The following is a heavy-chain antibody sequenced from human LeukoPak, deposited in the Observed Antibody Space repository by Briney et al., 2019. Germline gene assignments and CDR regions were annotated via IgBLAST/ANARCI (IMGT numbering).Heavy chain of an antibody. CDR3: TRDSERYYGSGSSGYYYGMDV. CDR1: GFTFGDYA. V-gene: IGHV3-49*04. D-gene: IGHD3-10*01. J-gene: IGHJ6*02. Sequence: GGSLRLSCTASGFTFGDYAMSWVRQAPGKGLEWVGFIRSKVYGGTTEYAASVKGRFTISRDDSKSIAYLQMNSLKTEDTAVYYCTRDSERYYGSGSSGYYYGMDVWGQGTTVTVSS. CDR2: IRSKVYGGTT.